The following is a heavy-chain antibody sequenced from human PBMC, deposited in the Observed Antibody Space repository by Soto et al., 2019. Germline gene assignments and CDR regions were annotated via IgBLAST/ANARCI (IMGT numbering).Heavy chain of an antibody. Sequence: SETLSLTCAVSGGSISSSNWWTWVRQPPGKGLEWVAEIFHSGSTNYNPSLKSRVTISVDKSKNHFSLKLTSVTAADTAVYSCARDSESCGGDCYYLGYWGQGTLVTVSS. D-gene: IGHD2-21*02. CDR3: ARDSESCGGDCYYLGY. V-gene: IGHV4-4*02. CDR1: GGSISSSNW. J-gene: IGHJ4*02. CDR2: IFHSGST.